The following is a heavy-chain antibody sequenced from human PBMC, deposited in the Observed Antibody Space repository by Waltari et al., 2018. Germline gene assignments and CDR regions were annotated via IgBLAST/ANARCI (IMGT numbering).Heavy chain of an antibody. D-gene: IGHD3-10*01. Sequence: EVQLLESGGGLVQPGGSLRLSCAASGFTFSSYAMSWVRQAPGKGLEWVSAISGGSDKTYYADSVKGRFTISRDNSRNTVFLQMDSLRAEDTAIYYCSKGESLDGTLRGDYWGQGTLVTVSS. CDR1: GFTFSSYA. CDR2: ISGGSDKT. CDR3: SKGESLDGTLRGDY. V-gene: IGHV3-23*01. J-gene: IGHJ4*02.